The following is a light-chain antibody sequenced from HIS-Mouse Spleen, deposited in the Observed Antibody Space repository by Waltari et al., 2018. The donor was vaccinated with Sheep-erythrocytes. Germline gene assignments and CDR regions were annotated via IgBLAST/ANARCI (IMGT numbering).Light chain of an antibody. J-gene: IGKJ2*01. V-gene: IGKV3-11*01. CDR3: QQRSNWYT. CDR1: QSVSSY. CDR2: DAS. Sequence: TLSLSPGERATLSCRASQSVSSYLAWYQQKPGQAPRLLTYDASNRTTGIPARFSGSGSGTDFTLTISSLEPEDFAVYYCQQRSNWYTFGQGTKLEIK.